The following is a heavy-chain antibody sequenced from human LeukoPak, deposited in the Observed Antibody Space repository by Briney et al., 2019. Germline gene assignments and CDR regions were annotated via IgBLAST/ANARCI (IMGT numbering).Heavy chain of an antibody. J-gene: IGHJ3*02. Sequence: SETLSLTCTVSGGSISSSSYYWGWLRQPPGKGLEWIGSIYYSGSTYYNPSLKSRVTISVDTSKNQFSLKLSSVTAADTAVYYCARRLGGDSSGIVGAFDIWGQGTMVTVSS. CDR1: GGSISSSSYY. CDR2: IYYSGST. V-gene: IGHV4-39*01. D-gene: IGHD3-22*01. CDR3: ARRLGGDSSGIVGAFDI.